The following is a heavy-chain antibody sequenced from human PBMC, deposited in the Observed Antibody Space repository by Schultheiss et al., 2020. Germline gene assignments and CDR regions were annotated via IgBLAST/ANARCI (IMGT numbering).Heavy chain of an antibody. J-gene: IGHJ4*02. D-gene: IGHD3-3*02. Sequence: SETLSLTCTVSGGSISSGGYYWSWIRQHPGKGLEWIGYIYYSGSTYYNPSLKSRVTISVDTSKNQFSLQLTSVTAADTAVYYCARAAPDFKYSIHGNFDYWGQGTLVTVSS. V-gene: IGHV4-31*03. CDR3: ARAAPDFKYSIHGNFDY. CDR1: GGSISSGGYY. CDR2: IYYSGST.